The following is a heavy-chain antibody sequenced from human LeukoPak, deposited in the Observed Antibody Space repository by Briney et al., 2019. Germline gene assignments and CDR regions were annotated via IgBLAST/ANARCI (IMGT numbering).Heavy chain of an antibody. Sequence: SETLSLTCTVSGDSISSSSYYWGWIRQPAGKGLEWIGRIYTSGSTNYNPSLKSRVTISVDTSKNQFSLKLSSVTAADTAVYYCAREWEWELLWWFDPWGQGTLVTVSS. CDR2: IYTSGST. V-gene: IGHV4-61*02. J-gene: IGHJ5*02. CDR1: GDSISSSSYY. D-gene: IGHD1-26*01. CDR3: AREWEWELLWWFDP.